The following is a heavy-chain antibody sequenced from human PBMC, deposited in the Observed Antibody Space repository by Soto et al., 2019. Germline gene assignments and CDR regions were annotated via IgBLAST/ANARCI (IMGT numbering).Heavy chain of an antibody. CDR2: ISYDGSNK. Sequence: QVQLVESGGGVVQPGRSLRLSCAASGFTFSSYGMHWVRQAPGKGLEWVAVISYDGSNKYYADSVKGRFSISRDNSKNTLYLQMNSLRAEDTAVYYCAKAHYYDSSGYFLGYWGQGTLVTVSS. V-gene: IGHV3-30*18. CDR3: AKAHYYDSSGYFLGY. D-gene: IGHD3-22*01. J-gene: IGHJ4*02. CDR1: GFTFSSYG.